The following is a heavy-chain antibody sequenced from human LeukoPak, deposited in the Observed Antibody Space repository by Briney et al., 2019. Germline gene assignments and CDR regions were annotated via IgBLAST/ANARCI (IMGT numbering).Heavy chain of an antibody. CDR1: GFTFSSYA. CDR2: ISGSGGST. CDR3: AKDHSRSGYYPY. D-gene: IGHD3-3*01. V-gene: IGHV3-23*01. Sequence: GSLRLSCAASGFTFSSYATSWVRQAPGKGLEWVSAISGSGGSTYYADSVKGRFTISRDNSKNTLYLQMNSLRAEDTAVYYCAKDHSRSGYYPYWGQGTQVTVSS. J-gene: IGHJ4*02.